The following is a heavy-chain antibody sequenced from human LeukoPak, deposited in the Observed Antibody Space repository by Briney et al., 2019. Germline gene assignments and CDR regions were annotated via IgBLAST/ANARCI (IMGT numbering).Heavy chain of an antibody. CDR1: GYTFTSYG. CDR2: MNPNSGNT. V-gene: IGHV1-8*03. CDR3: ARTYYDYVWGSYEHYYFDY. D-gene: IGHD3-16*01. Sequence: ASVKVSCKASGYTFTSYGISWVRQATGQGLEWMGWMNPNSGNTGYAQKFQGRVTITRNTSISTAYMELSSLRSEDTAVYYCARTYYDYVWGSYEHYYFDYWGQGTLVTVSS. J-gene: IGHJ4*02.